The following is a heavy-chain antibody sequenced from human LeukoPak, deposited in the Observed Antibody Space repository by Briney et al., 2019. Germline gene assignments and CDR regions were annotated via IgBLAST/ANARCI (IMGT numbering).Heavy chain of an antibody. CDR2: TCYKPKWYN. J-gene: IGHJ4*02. CDR3: ARFGRTYYYDSSGYYRYFDY. Sequence: SQPLSLTCAISGDSVSSNSAAWNWIRQSPSRGLEWLGRTCYKPKWYNDYAVSVKSRIAINPDTSKNQFSLQLNSVTPEDTAVYYCARFGRTYYYDSSGYYRYFDYWGQGTLVTVSS. CDR1: GDSVSSNSAA. V-gene: IGHV6-1*01. D-gene: IGHD3-22*01.